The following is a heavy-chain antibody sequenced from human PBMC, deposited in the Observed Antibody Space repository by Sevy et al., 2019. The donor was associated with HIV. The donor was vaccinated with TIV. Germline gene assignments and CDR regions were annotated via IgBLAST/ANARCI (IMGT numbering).Heavy chain of an antibody. D-gene: IGHD6-13*01. CDR2: IWYDGSNK. Sequence: GGSLRLSCAASGFTFSSYGMHWVRQDPGKGLEWVAVIWYDGSNKYYADSVKGRFTISRDNSKNTLYLQMNSLRAEDTAVYYCARGARSAAAGTPGYYYYYYYMDVWGKGTTVTVSS. CDR1: GFTFSSYG. V-gene: IGHV3-33*01. CDR3: ARGARSAAAGTPGYYYYYYYMDV. J-gene: IGHJ6*03.